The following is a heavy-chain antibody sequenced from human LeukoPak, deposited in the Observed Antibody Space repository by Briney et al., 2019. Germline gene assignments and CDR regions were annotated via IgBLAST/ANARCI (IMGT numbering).Heavy chain of an antibody. D-gene: IGHD3-10*01. V-gene: IGHV3-74*01. CDR1: GFTVSSYY. J-gene: IGHJ4*02. CDR3: TSRNGSGDY. Sequence: GGSLRLSCAASGFTVSSYYMSWVRQAPGKGLVWVSRINSDGSSATYADSVKGRFTISRDNAKNTVYLQMNSLRVEDTAVYFCTSRNGSGDYWGQGTPVTVSS. CDR2: INSDGSSA.